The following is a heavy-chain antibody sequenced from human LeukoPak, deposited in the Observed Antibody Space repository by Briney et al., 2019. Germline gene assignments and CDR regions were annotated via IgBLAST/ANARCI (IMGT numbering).Heavy chain of an antibody. Sequence: SATLSLTCTVSGGSISSSSYYWGWIRQPPGKGLEWIGSIYYSGSTYYNPSLKSRVTISVDTSKNQFSLKLSSVTAADTAVYYCARLVRGRGSYLAFDIWGQGTMVTVSS. CDR2: IYYSGST. CDR1: GGSISSSSYY. D-gene: IGHD1-26*01. CDR3: ARLVRGRGSYLAFDI. J-gene: IGHJ3*02. V-gene: IGHV4-39*01.